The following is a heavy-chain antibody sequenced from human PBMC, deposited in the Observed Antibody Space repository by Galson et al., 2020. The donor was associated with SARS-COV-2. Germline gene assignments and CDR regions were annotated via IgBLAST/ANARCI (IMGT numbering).Heavy chain of an antibody. CDR2: MYSGGGT. CDR1: GITITHFA. J-gene: IGHJ4*02. Sequence: GGSLRLSCGASGITITHFAVTWVRQAPGKGLECVSFMYSGGGTYYADSVKGRFTISRDNFKNTMYLQMNSLRAEDTALYYCATYYYDSSGYFVNYWGQGTLVTVSS. CDR3: ATYYYDSSGYFVNY. V-gene: IGHV3-23*03. D-gene: IGHD3-22*01.